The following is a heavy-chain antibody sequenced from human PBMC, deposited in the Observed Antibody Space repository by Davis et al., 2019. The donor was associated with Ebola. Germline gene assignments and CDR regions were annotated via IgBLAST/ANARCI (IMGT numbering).Heavy chain of an antibody. CDR2: ISYDGINK. V-gene: IGHV3-30*04. CDR1: GFTFSSYA. Sequence: GGSLRLSCAASGFTFSSYAMHWVRQAPGKGLEWVAIISYDGINKYYADSVKGRFTISRDNSKNTLSLQMNSLRPDDTAVYYCARSSSGSIYWGQGTLVTVSS. D-gene: IGHD6-19*01. J-gene: IGHJ4*02. CDR3: ARSSSGSIY.